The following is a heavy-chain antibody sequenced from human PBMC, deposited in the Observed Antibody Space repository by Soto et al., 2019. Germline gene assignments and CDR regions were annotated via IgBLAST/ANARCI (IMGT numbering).Heavy chain of an antibody. J-gene: IGHJ6*02. CDR3: AGHYDSSGYYPYYYYGMDV. CDR2: ISAYNGNT. Sequence: QVQLVQSGAEVKKPGASVKVSCKASGYTFTSYGISWVRQAPGQGLEWMGWISAYNGNTNYAQKLQGRVTMTTDTATSRAYMELRSLRSDDTVVYYCAGHYDSSGYYPYYYYGMDVWGQGTTFTVCS. CDR1: GYTFTSYG. D-gene: IGHD3-22*01. V-gene: IGHV1-18*01.